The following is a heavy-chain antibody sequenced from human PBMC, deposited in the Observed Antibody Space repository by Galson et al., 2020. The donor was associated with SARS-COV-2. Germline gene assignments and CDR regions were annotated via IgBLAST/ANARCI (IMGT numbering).Heavy chain of an antibody. CDR3: AHRLVWGGASGFDS. CDR1: GFSLSTSGVG. D-gene: IGHD3-10*01. V-gene: IGHV2-5*02. J-gene: IGHJ5*01. CDR2: IYWDDDK. Sequence: SGTTLVKPTQTLTLTCTFSGFSLSTSGVGVGWIRQPPGKALEWLALIYWDDDKRYSPSLKSRPTITKDTSKNQVVLTMTNMDPVDTATYYCAHRLVWGGASGFDSWGQGTLVTVSS.